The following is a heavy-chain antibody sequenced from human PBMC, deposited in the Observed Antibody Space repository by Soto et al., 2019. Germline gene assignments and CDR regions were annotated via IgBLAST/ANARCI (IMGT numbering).Heavy chain of an antibody. Sequence: GGSLRLSCAASGFTFSSYSMNWVRQAPGKGLEWVSSISSSSSYIYYADSVKGRFTISRDNAKNSLYLQMNSLRAEDTAVYYCASDQPGYSYGYGLGYWGQGALVTVS. D-gene: IGHD5-18*01. CDR2: ISSSSSYI. J-gene: IGHJ4*02. CDR3: ASDQPGYSYGYGLGY. CDR1: GFTFSSYS. V-gene: IGHV3-21*01.